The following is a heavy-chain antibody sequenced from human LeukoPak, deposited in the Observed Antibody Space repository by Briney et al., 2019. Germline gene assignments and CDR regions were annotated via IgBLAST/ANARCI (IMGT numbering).Heavy chain of an antibody. J-gene: IGHJ3*02. CDR1: GFTFSSSA. Sequence: GGSLRLSCAASGFTFSSSAMHWVRQAPGKGLEWVAVISYDGGNKHFADSVKGRFTISRDNSKNTLYLQMNSLRAEDTAVYYCAKDLHRPFHAFDIWGQGTMVTVSS. V-gene: IGHV3-30-3*01. CDR3: AKDLHRPFHAFDI. CDR2: ISYDGGNK.